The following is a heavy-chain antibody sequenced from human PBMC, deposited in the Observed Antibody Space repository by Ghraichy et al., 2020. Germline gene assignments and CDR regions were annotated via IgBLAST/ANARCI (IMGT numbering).Heavy chain of an antibody. Sequence: SQTLSLTCTVSGGSISRYYWSWIRQPPGRGLEWIGYISTVGGTNYNPSLKSRVTISVDTSRQQVSLKLSSVTAADTAVYYCARDDGWQTPQPFDMWGQGTMVTVSS. V-gene: IGHV4-4*09. CDR1: GGSISRYY. CDR2: ISTVGGT. J-gene: IGHJ3*02. CDR3: ARDDGWQTPQPFDM. D-gene: IGHD6-19*01.